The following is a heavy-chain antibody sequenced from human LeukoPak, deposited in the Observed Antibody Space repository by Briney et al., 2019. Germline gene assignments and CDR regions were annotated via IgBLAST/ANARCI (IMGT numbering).Heavy chain of an antibody. CDR3: ARDGVEMATIGY. Sequence: PSETLSLTCTVSGGSISSGGYYWSWIRQPPGKGLEWIGYIYHSGSTYYNPPLKSRVTISVDRSKNQFSLKLSSVTAADTAVYYCARDGVEMATIGYWGQGTLVTVSS. CDR1: GGSISSGGYY. J-gene: IGHJ4*02. CDR2: IYHSGST. D-gene: IGHD5-24*01. V-gene: IGHV4-30-2*01.